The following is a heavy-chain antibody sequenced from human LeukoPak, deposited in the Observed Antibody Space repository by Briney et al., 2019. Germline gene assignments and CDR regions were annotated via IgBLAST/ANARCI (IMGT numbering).Heavy chain of an antibody. CDR2: FYYSGST. D-gene: IGHD2-21*01. CDR3: ARGGDWFDY. J-gene: IGHJ4*02. V-gene: IGHV4-61*01. CDR1: GGSFKSPTSY. Sequence: SETLSLTCTVSGGSFKSPTSYWSWIRQPPGKGLEWIGYFYYSGSTKYNPSLKSPVAISLDTSKNQFSLKLSSVTAADTAVYYCARGGDWFDYWGQGTLVTVSS.